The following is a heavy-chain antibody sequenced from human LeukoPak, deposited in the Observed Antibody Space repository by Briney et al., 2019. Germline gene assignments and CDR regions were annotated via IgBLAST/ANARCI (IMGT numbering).Heavy chain of an antibody. V-gene: IGHV3-30*18. CDR2: ISYDGSNK. D-gene: IGHD4-17*01. Sequence: PGGSLRLSCAASGFTFSSYGMHWVRQAPGKGLEWVAVISYDGSNKYYADSVKGRFTISRDNSKNTLYLQMNSLRAEDTAVYYCAKVYGDYSAFDIWGQGTMVTVSS. CDR3: AKVYGDYSAFDI. CDR1: GFTFSSYG. J-gene: IGHJ3*02.